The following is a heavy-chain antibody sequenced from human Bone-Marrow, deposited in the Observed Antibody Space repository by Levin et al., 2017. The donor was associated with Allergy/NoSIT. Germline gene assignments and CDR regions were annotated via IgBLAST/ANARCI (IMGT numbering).Heavy chain of an antibody. D-gene: IGHD3-22*01. Sequence: GESLKISCAASGFTFSSYAMHWVRQAPGKGLEWVAVISYDGSNKYYADSVKGRFTISRDNSKNTLYLQMNSLRAEDTAVYYCARGEYYDSSGYYVVYWGQGTLVTVSS. V-gene: IGHV3-30*04. CDR2: ISYDGSNK. CDR1: GFTFSSYA. CDR3: ARGEYYDSSGYYVVY. J-gene: IGHJ4*02.